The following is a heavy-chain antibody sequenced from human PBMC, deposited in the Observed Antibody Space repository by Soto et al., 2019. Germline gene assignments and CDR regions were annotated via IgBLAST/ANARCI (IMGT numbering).Heavy chain of an antibody. V-gene: IGHV1-69*02. CDR3: ASNYDILTGLDY. D-gene: IGHD3-9*01. CDR2: IIPILGIA. J-gene: IGHJ4*02. Sequence: QVQLVQSGAEVKKPGSSVKVSCKASGGTFSSYTISWVRQAPGQGLEWMGRIIPILGIANYAQKFQGRVTITADKSTSTAYMELSSLRSEDTAVYYCASNYDILTGLDYWGQGTLVTVSS. CDR1: GGTFSSYT.